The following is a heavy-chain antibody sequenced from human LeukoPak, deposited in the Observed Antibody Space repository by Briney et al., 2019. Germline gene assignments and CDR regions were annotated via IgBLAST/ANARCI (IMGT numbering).Heavy chain of an antibody. V-gene: IGHV1-46*01. CDR1: GYTFTDYY. CDR3: ARATAMVIRIFDY. D-gene: IGHD5-18*01. J-gene: IGHJ4*02. CDR2: INPSGGST. Sequence: ASVKVSCKASGYTFTDYYIHWLRQAPGQGLEWMGIINPSGGSTSYAQKFQGRVTMTRDTSTSTVYMELSSLRSEDTAVYYCARATAMVIRIFDYWGQGTLVTVSS.